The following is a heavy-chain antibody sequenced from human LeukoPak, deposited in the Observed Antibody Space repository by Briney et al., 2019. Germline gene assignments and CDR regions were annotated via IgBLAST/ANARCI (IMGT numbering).Heavy chain of an antibody. D-gene: IGHD1-26*01. CDR3: ARHSGASPNYFDY. J-gene: IGHJ4*02. Sequence: SETLSLTCTVSGGSISNYYWSWIRQPPGKGLEWIGFIYYSGTTHYNPSLKSRVTMSVATSNNQFSLRLSSVTAADTAIYYCARHSGASPNYFDYWGQGALVTVSS. CDR1: GGSISNYY. CDR2: IYYSGTT. V-gene: IGHV4-59*08.